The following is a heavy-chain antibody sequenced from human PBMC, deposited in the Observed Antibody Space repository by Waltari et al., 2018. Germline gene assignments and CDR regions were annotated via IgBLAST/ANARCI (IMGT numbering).Heavy chain of an antibody. CDR2: IYYTGSS. CDR1: GGPISNYY. Sequence: VHLQESGPGLVRPAETLSLTCTVSGGPISNYYWNWIRQPPGKGLEWIGSIYYTGSSNYSPSLKSRLTLTGDRSANQFSLSLTSVTAADTAMYYCTRGGWKTTDYGMDVWGQGTTVVVSS. CDR3: TRGGWKTTDYGMDV. J-gene: IGHJ6*02. V-gene: IGHV4-59*01. D-gene: IGHD1-1*01.